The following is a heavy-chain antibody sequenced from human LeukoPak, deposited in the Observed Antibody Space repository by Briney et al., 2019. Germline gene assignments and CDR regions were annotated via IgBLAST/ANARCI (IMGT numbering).Heavy chain of an antibody. D-gene: IGHD2-8*01. CDR2: ISGSNGNT. CDR1: GYTFTRYG. J-gene: IGHJ4*02. Sequence: ASVKVSCKASGYTFTRYGMSWVRQAPGQGLEWMGWISGSNGNTNYAQKLQGRVTMTTDTSTGTAYMELRSLRSEDMAVYYCARGYGTNMGYFDYWGQGTLVTVSS. V-gene: IGHV1-18*03. CDR3: ARGYGTNMGYFDY.